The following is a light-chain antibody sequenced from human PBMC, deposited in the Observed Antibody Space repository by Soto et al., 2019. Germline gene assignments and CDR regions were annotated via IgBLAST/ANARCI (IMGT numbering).Light chain of an antibody. CDR2: GAS. CDR3: QHYGTSLYT. Sequence: DIVLTQSPGTLSLSPGERATLSCRASQIISSTYLGWYQQKPGQAPRLLIYGASSRATGIPDRFSGSGSGTDFTLTISRLEPEDFVVYYCQHYGTSLYTFGQGTKLEIK. J-gene: IGKJ2*01. V-gene: IGKV3-20*01. CDR1: QIISSTY.